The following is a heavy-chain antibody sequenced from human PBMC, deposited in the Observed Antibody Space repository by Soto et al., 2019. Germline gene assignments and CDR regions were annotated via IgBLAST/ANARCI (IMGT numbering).Heavy chain of an antibody. Sequence: XESLKVSWKCSGYSFTSYWISLVLQMPGKGLEWMGRIDPSDSYTNYSPSFQGHVAISADKSISTAYLQWSSLKASDTAMYYCARDYDFWSGQPVGYYGMDVWGQGTTVTVSS. J-gene: IGHJ6*02. CDR1: GYSFTSYW. D-gene: IGHD3-3*01. V-gene: IGHV5-10-1*01. CDR3: ARDYDFWSGQPVGYYGMDV. CDR2: IDPSDSYT.